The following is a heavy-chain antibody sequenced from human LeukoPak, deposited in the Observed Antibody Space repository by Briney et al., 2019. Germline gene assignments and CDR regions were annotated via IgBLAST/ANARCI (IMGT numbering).Heavy chain of an antibody. Sequence: GGSLRLSCAASGFTFSSYAMSWVRQAPGKGLEWVSAISGSGGSTYYADSVKGRFTISRDNAKNSLYLQMNSLRAEDTAVYYCARVWEGFDYWGQGTLVTVSS. V-gene: IGHV3-23*01. CDR1: GFTFSSYA. J-gene: IGHJ4*02. CDR2: ISGSGGST. CDR3: ARVWEGFDY. D-gene: IGHD3-16*01.